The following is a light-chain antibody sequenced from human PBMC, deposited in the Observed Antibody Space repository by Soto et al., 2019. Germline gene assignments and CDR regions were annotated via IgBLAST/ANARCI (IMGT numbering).Light chain of an antibody. CDR2: GAS. Sequence: EIVLTQSPGTLSLSPGERATLSCRASQSVTINYLAWYQQKPGQAPRLLVYGASTRATGIPDRFSGSGSGTDFTLTINRLEPEDFAVYYCQQDGSSPFTFGPGTKVDIK. J-gene: IGKJ3*01. CDR1: QSVTINY. CDR3: QQDGSSPFT. V-gene: IGKV3-20*01.